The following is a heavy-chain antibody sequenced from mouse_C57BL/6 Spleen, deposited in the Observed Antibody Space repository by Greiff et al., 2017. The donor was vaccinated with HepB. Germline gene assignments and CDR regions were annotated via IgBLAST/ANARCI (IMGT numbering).Heavy chain of an antibody. V-gene: IGHV1-55*01. J-gene: IGHJ2*01. CDR1: GYTFTSYW. Sequence: VQLQQPGAELVKPGASVKMSCKASGYTFTSYWITWVKQRPGQGLEWIGDIYPGSGSTNYNEKFKSKATLTVDTSSSTAYMQLSSLTSEDSAVYYCARSLLREDYFDYWGQGTTLTVSS. CDR2: IYPGSGST. D-gene: IGHD1-1*01. CDR3: ARSLLREDYFDY.